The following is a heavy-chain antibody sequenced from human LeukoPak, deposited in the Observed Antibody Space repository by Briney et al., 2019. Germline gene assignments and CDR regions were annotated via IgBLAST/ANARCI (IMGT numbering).Heavy chain of an antibody. CDR3: ARVRVSVRWFSLDY. J-gene: IGHJ4*02. D-gene: IGHD3-10*01. V-gene: IGHV3-74*01. CDR1: GFTFSSYW. CDR2: INSDGSST. Sequence: GGSLRLSCAASGFTFSSYWMHWVRQAPGKGLVWVSRINSDGSSTSYADSVKGRFSISRDNAKNTLYLQMNSLRAEDTAVYYCARVRVSVRWFSLDYWGQGTLVTVSS.